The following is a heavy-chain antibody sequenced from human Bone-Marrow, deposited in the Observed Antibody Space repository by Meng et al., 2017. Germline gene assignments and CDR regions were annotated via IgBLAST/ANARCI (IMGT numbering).Heavy chain of an antibody. J-gene: IGHJ4*02. Sequence: SLKISCSASGFAFRTYAMHWVRQAPGKGLEWVAVISYDGTSVRYADSVKGRFTISRANTENTVSLQMDSLGPEDTSFYYCAGGSTSEWEPLAYWGQGTLVTVSS. CDR1: GFAFRTYA. D-gene: IGHD1-26*01. CDR2: ISYDGTSV. V-gene: IGHV3-30*04. CDR3: AGGSTSEWEPLAY.